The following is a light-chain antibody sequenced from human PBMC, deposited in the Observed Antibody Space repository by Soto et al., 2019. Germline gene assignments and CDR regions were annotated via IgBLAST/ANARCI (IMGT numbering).Light chain of an antibody. V-gene: IGLV7-46*01. CDR2: DTS. Sequence: QLVVTQEPSLTVSPGGTVTLTCGSNTGAVTSGHYPHWLQQRPGQAPRTLIYDTSNKQSWTPARFSGSLLGGKAALTLSGAQPEDEADYYCLLSYSGGNWVFGGGTQLTVL. J-gene: IGLJ3*02. CDR1: TGAVTSGHY. CDR3: LLSYSGGNWV.